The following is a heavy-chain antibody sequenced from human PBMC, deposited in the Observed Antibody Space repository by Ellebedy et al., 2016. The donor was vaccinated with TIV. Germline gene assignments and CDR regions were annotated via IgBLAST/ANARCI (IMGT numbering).Heavy chain of an antibody. J-gene: IGHJ6*04. Sequence: SETLSLTXTVSGVSISSYYWNWIRQPPGKGLEWIGYIYHSGSTNYNPSLKSRVTISVDTSKNQVSLKVSSVTAADTAVYYCARGGRYDFWSGYPLDVWGKGTTVTVSS. CDR3: ARGGRYDFWSGYPLDV. D-gene: IGHD3-3*01. V-gene: IGHV4-59*13. CDR2: IYHSGST. CDR1: GVSISSYY.